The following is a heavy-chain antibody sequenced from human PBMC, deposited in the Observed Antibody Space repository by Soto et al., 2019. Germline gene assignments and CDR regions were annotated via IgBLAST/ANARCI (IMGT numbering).Heavy chain of an antibody. Sequence: ASVKVSCKASGYTFTSYAMHWVRQAPGQRLEWMGWINAGNGNTKYSQKFQGRVTITRDTSASTAYMELSSLRSEDTAVYYCCSGGSCYWKDAFDIWGQGTMVTVSS. J-gene: IGHJ3*02. V-gene: IGHV1-3*01. CDR2: INAGNGNT. CDR1: GYTFTSYA. D-gene: IGHD2-15*01. CDR3: CSGGSCYWKDAFDI.